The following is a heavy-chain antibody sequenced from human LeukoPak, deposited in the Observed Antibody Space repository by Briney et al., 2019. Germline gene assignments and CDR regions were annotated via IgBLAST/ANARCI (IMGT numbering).Heavy chain of an antibody. CDR1: GDSITSTSHH. Sequence: SETLSLTCTVSGDSITSTSHHWGWIRQSPGKGLEWIGSIYQGRTTYYNPSLNSRAAITVVTSENQFSLQLNSVTAADTAVYYCVRHDGRGGATMGALDSWGQGSLVTVSS. D-gene: IGHD5-12*01. V-gene: IGHV4-39*01. CDR3: VRHDGRGGATMGALDS. J-gene: IGHJ4*02. CDR2: IYQGRTT.